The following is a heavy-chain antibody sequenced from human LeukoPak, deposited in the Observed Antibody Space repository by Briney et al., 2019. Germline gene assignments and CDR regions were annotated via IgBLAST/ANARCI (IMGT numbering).Heavy chain of an antibody. Sequence: GGSLRLSCAGSGFTFNSYAMHWVRQAPGKGLEWVAVMSYDGSHKYYADSVMGRFTISRDTSKNTVYLQMNGLRAEDTAVYYCASDSLHGYGLTYWGQGTLVTVSS. CDR1: GFTFNSYA. CDR2: MSYDGSHK. J-gene: IGHJ4*02. V-gene: IGHV3-30-3*01. CDR3: ASDSLHGYGLTY. D-gene: IGHD1-1*01.